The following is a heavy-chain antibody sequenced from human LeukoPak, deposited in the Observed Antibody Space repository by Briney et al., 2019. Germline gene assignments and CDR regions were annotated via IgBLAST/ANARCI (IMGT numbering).Heavy chain of an antibody. Sequence: SETLSLTCAVYGGSFSGYYWSWIRQPPGKGLEWIGEINHSGSTNYNPSLKSRVTISVDTSKNQFSLKLSSVTAADAAVYYCARGRYGTRSGRLDYWGQGTLVTVSS. V-gene: IGHV4-34*01. CDR3: ARGRYGTRSGRLDY. D-gene: IGHD1-26*01. CDR1: GGSFSGYY. J-gene: IGHJ4*02. CDR2: INHSGST.